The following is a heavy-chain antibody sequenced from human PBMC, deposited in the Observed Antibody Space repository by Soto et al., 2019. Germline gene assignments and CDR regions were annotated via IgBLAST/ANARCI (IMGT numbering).Heavy chain of an antibody. CDR1: GGTFSRYA. D-gene: IGHD3-22*01. V-gene: IGHV1-69*13. Sequence: ASVKVSCKDSGGTFSRYAINWVRQAPGQGLEWMGGIIPMFGKANYAQKFQGRVTITADESTSTGYLELRSLTSEDTAVYYCARDGTLYDSSGYYYLYWGQGTRVTVSS. J-gene: IGHJ4*02. CDR2: IIPMFGKA. CDR3: ARDGTLYDSSGYYYLY.